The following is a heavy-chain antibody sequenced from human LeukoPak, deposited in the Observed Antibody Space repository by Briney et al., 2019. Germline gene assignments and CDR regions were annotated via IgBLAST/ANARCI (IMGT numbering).Heavy chain of an antibody. V-gene: IGHV4-59*01. Sequence: SETLSLTCTVSGGSISSYYWSWIRQPPGKGLEWIGYIYYSGNTNYNPSHRSRVTISLDTSQNHFSLRLSSVTAADTAVYYCARVGVPGSFDYWGQGTLVTVSS. J-gene: IGHJ4*02. CDR2: IYYSGNT. D-gene: IGHD3-3*01. CDR1: GGSISSYY. CDR3: ARVGVPGSFDY.